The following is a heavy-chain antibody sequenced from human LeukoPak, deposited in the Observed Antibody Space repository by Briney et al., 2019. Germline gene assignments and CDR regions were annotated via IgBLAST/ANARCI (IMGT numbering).Heavy chain of an antibody. J-gene: IGHJ4*02. CDR2: IYYSGST. V-gene: IGHV4-59*01. CDR3: SRATSSWRPFDY. CDR1: ARSPSSYS. D-gene: IGHD6-13*01. Sequence: SETLSLTCTVYARSPSSYSWSWIRQPPGKGLEWIGYIYYSGSTNYSTTLKSRVTISLDTSKTQFSLKLTSVTAADTAVYYCSRATSSWRPFDYWGQGTLVTVSS.